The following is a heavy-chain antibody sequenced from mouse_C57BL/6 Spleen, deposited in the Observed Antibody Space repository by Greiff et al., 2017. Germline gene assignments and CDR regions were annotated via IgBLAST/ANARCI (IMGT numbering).Heavy chain of an antibody. CDR2: INPSTGST. Sequence: VQLQQSVAELVKPGASVKISCTASGYSFTGYYMNWVKQSPEQSLEWIGEINPSTGSTTYNPKFKAKATLTADTSSSTAYMQLNSLTSEDTALYYCATYGPYYDYYDGGAYWGQGTPVTVSA. CDR3: ATYGPYYDYYDGGAY. CDR1: GYSFTGYY. V-gene: IGHV1-42*01. D-gene: IGHD2-4*01. J-gene: IGHJ3*01.